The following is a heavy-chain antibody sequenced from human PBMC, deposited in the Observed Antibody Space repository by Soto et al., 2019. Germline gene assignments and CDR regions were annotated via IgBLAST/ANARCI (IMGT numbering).Heavy chain of an antibody. Sequence: QVQLVQSGAAVKKPGASVKISCKASGYTFTSYDINWVRQATGQGLEWMGWMKPNSGNTGYAQKFKGRDTMTRNTSISTAYMELSSLRSEDTAVYYCARERTVAGNDYWGQGTLVTVSS. J-gene: IGHJ4*02. CDR3: ARERTVAGNDY. CDR2: MKPNSGNT. D-gene: IGHD6-19*01. V-gene: IGHV1-8*01. CDR1: GYTFTSYD.